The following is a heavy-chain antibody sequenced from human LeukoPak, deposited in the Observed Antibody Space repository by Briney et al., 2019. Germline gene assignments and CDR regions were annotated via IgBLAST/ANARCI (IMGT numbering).Heavy chain of an antibody. CDR3: VRAVEYYYDSSGYAVDY. J-gene: IGHJ4*02. Sequence: PGGSLRLSCAASGFTFARYSMNWVRQAPGKGLEWVSSIRSSSSNIYYADSVTGRFTISRDNAKNSLYLQMNSLRAEDTAVYYCVRAVEYYYDSSGYAVDYWGQGTLVTVSS. CDR2: IRSSSSNI. CDR1: GFTFARYS. V-gene: IGHV3-21*01. D-gene: IGHD3-22*01.